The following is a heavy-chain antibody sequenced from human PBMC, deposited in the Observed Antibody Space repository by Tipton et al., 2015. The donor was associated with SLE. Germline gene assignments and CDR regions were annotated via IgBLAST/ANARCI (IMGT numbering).Heavy chain of an antibody. Sequence: TLSLTCTVSDGSISSGSHYWSWIRQPAGKGLEWIGRIYTSGSTNYNPSLKSRVTISVDTSKNQFSLKLSSVTAADTAVYYCARDPVAGRGIDYWGQGTLVTVSS. CDR3: ARDPVAGRGIDY. CDR1: DGSISSGSHY. CDR2: IYTSGST. D-gene: IGHD6-19*01. V-gene: IGHV4-61*02. J-gene: IGHJ4*02.